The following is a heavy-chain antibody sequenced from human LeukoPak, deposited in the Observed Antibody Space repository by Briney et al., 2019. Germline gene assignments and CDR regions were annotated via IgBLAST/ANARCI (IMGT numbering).Heavy chain of an antibody. V-gene: IGHV3-74*01. CDR2: IKIDGSDT. Sequence: GGSLRLSCAASGFTFSSYWMPWVRQAPGKGLVWVSLIKIDGSDTAYADSVKGRFTISRDNAKNTLYLQMDSLRVEDTAVYYCARDRYYLPDYWGQGTLVTVSS. D-gene: IGHD1-26*01. J-gene: IGHJ4*02. CDR1: GFTFSSYW. CDR3: ARDRYYLPDY.